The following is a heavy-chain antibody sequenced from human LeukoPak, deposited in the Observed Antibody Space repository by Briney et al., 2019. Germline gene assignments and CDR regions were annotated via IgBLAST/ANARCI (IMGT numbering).Heavy chain of an antibody. CDR3: TREPYDFWSGYCDY. CDR1: GFTFGDYA. CDR2: IRSKAYGGTT. J-gene: IGHJ4*02. Sequence: LSGGSLRLSCTASGFTFGDYAMSWVRQAPGKGLEWVGFIRSKAYGGTTEYAASVKGRFTISRDDSKSIAYLQMNSLKTEDTAVYYCTREPYDFWSGYCDYWGQGTLVTVSS. V-gene: IGHV3-49*04. D-gene: IGHD3-3*01.